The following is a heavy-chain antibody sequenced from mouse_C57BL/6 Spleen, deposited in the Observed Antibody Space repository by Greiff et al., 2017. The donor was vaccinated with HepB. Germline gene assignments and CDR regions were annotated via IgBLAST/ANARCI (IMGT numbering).Heavy chain of an antibody. CDR1: GYSFTSYY. CDR2: IYPGSGNT. V-gene: IGHV1-66*01. CDR3: ARSGDGYFFAY. J-gene: IGHJ3*01. Sequence: VQLQQSGPELVKPGASVKISCKASGYSFTSYYIHWVKQRPGQGLEWIGWIYPGSGNTKYNEKFKGKATLTADTSSSTAYMQLSSLTSEDSAVYYCARSGDGYFFAYWGQGTLVTVSA. D-gene: IGHD2-3*01.